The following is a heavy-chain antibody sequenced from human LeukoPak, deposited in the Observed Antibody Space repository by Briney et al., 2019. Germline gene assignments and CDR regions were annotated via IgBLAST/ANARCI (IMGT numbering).Heavy chain of an antibody. CDR1: GFTVSSNY. CDR3: ARPYGSGSYSSWFDP. V-gene: IGHV3-66*02. J-gene: IGHJ5*02. D-gene: IGHD3-10*01. CDR2: IYSGGST. Sequence: GGSLRLSCAASGFTVSSNYMSWVRQAPGKGLEWVSVIYSGGSTYYADSVKGRFTISRDNSKNTLYLQMDSLRAEDTAVYYCARPYGSGSYSSWFDPWGQGTLVTVSS.